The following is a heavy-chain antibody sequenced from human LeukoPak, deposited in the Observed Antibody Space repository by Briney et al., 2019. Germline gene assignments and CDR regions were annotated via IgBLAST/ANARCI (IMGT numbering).Heavy chain of an antibody. CDR2: ISYDGSNK. Sequence: GGSLRLSCAASGFTFSSYGMHWVRQAPGKGLEWVAVISYDGSNKYYADSVKGRFTISRDNSKNTLYLQMNSLRAEDTAVYYCAKDYGEWELSAAFDIWGQGTMVTVSS. J-gene: IGHJ3*02. D-gene: IGHD1-26*01. CDR1: GFTFSSYG. CDR3: AKDYGEWELSAAFDI. V-gene: IGHV3-30*18.